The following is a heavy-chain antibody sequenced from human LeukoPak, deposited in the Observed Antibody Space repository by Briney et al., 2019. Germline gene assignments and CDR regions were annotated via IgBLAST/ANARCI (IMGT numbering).Heavy chain of an antibody. D-gene: IGHD3-22*01. CDR2: ISGSDGST. Sequence: GGSLRLSCAASGFTFSTYGMTWVRQAPGKGLEWVSAISGSDGSTYYADSVKGRFTISRDNSKNTLYLQMNSLRAEDTAIYYCAKYSHDSSGSYDYWGQGTLVTASS. CDR3: AKYSHDSSGSYDY. V-gene: IGHV3-23*01. J-gene: IGHJ4*02. CDR1: GFTFSTYG.